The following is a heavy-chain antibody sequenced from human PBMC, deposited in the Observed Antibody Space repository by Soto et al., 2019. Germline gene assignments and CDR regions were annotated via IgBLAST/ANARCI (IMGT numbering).Heavy chain of an antibody. J-gene: IGHJ6*02. V-gene: IGHV4-4*02. CDR3: ARDKADILTGYYGYYYYGMDV. CDR2: IYHSGST. D-gene: IGHD3-9*01. CDR1: GGSISSSNW. Sequence: QVQLQESGPGLVKPSGTLSLTCAVSGGSISSSNWWSWVRQPPGKGLEWIGDIYHSGSTNYNPSLKSRVTISVDKSKNQFSLKLSSVTAADTAVYYCARDKADILTGYYGYYYYGMDVWGQGTTVTVSS.